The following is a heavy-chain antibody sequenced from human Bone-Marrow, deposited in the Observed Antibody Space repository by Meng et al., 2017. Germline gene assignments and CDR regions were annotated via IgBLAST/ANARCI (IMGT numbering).Heavy chain of an antibody. V-gene: IGHV1-2*06. CDR3: ARDEDISAAGKLFGDY. Sequence: GKLGQSGADVKEPGASVKVSCKASGYTFPDYWLHWVRRAPGQGLEWMGRINPKSGDTHYAQRFQGRVTMTGDTSISTAYMELSGLRSDDTAMYYCARDEDISAAGKLFGDYWGQGTLVTVSS. J-gene: IGHJ4*02. D-gene: IGHD6-13*01. CDR2: INPKSGDT. CDR1: GYTFPDYW.